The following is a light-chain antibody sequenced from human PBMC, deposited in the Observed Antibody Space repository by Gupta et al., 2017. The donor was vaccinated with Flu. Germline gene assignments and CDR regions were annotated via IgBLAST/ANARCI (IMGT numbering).Light chain of an antibody. J-gene: IGLJ3*02. CDR2: EVT. CDR3: SSYAGSYTFWV. Sequence: QSALTQPRSVSGSPGQSVTISCNGSSSDVGGYSYVSWYQQYPGKAPKLLIYEVTKRPSGVPDRFSASKTGNTASLTVSGLQADDEADYYCSSYAGSYTFWVFGGGTKLTVL. CDR1: SSDVGGYSY. V-gene: IGLV2-11*01.